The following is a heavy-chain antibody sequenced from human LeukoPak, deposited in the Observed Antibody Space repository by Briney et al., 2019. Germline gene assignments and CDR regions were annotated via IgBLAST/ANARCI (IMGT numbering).Heavy chain of an antibody. CDR3: ARRPPALGAFDI. V-gene: IGHV4-39*01. Sequence: PSETLSLTCTVSGGSISSSSYYWGWIRQSPGRGLEWIGSIYYSDSGQMFYNPSLKSRVTMSADTSKNQFSLRVTSVTAADTAVYYCARRPPALGAFDIWGQGTMVSVSS. CDR1: GGSISSSSYY. J-gene: IGHJ3*02. CDR2: IYYSDSGQM.